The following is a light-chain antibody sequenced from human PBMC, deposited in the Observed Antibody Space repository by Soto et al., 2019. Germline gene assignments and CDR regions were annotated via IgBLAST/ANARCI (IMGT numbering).Light chain of an antibody. J-gene: IGLJ2*01. CDR2: STN. CDR3: VLYMGSGISV. V-gene: IGLV8-61*01. CDR1: SGSVSASYY. Sequence: QTVVTQEPSLSVSPGGTVTLTCALSSGSVSASYYPSWYQQTPGQAPRTLISSTNTRSSGVPDRFSGSILGNKAALTITGAQADDESDYYCVLYMGSGISVFGGGTKLTV.